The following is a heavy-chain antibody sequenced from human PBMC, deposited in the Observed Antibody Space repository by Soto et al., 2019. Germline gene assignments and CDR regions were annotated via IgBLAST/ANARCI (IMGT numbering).Heavy chain of an antibody. CDR2: ISGSGGST. CDR3: AKAGALRLRYSPNYYYMYV. CDR1: GFTFSSYA. D-gene: IGHD3-9*01. J-gene: IGHJ6*03. Sequence: GGSLRLSCAASGFTFSSYAMSWVLQAPGKELEWVSAISGSGGSTYYADSVKGRFTISRDNSKNTLYLQMNSLRAEDTAVYYSAKAGALRLRYSPNYYYMYVRGKGNTVTVSS. V-gene: IGHV3-23*01.